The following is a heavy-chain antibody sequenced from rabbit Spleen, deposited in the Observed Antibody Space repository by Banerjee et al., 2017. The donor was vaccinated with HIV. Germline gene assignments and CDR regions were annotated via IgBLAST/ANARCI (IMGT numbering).Heavy chain of an antibody. CDR2: INTYTVKS. J-gene: IGHJ4*01. V-gene: IGHV1S45*01. CDR1: GFSFRDRDV. D-gene: IGHD1-1*01. Sequence: QQQLVESGGGLVKPGASLTLTCKASGFSFRDRDVMCWVRQAPGKGLEWIACINTYTVKSVYASWATGRSTFSGTSSTTVTLQMTSLTAADTAEYFCARVQTGIIGWNFYLWGPGTLVTVS. CDR3: ARVQTGIIGWNFYL.